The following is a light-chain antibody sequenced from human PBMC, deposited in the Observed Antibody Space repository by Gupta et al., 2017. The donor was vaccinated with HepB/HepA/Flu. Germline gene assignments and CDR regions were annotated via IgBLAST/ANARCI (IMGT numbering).Light chain of an antibody. J-gene: IGKJ1*01. CDR3: QQYNNYPLT. CDR1: QGINNH. V-gene: IGKV1-16*01. Sequence: DLQMTQSPSSLSASVGDSVTITCRASQGINNHLAWFQQRPGKAPKSLIYAASSLKSGVPSRFSGSASGTEFTLTISSLQPEDFAAYYCQQYNNYPLTFGQGTKVEIK. CDR2: AAS.